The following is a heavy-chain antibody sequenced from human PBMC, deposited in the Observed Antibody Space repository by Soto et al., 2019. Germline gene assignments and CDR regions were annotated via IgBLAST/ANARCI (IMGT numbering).Heavy chain of an antibody. Sequence: EVQLVESGGGLVQPGGSLRLSCAASGFTFSSYSMNWVRQAPGKGLEWVSYISSSGSTIYYADSVKGRFTISRDNAKNSLYLQLNSLRDEDTAVYYCARDLRMVYAIDFDYWGQGTLVTVSS. D-gene: IGHD2-8*01. V-gene: IGHV3-48*02. CDR2: ISSSGSTI. J-gene: IGHJ4*02. CDR3: ARDLRMVYAIDFDY. CDR1: GFTFSSYS.